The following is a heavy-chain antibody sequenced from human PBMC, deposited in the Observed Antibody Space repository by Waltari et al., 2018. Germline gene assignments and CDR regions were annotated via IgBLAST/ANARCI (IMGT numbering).Heavy chain of an antibody. J-gene: IGHJ6*03. CDR3: ARADTSTSYFYYYMDV. V-gene: IGHV4-59*01. CDR1: GGSTSTYY. D-gene: IGHD1-26*01. Sequence: QVQLQESGPGLVKPSETLSLTCTVSGGSTSTYYCSWVRQSPGKGLEWIGYIHYSGRSVYNPSLRSRVAISLDTPNNQFSLRLRSVTAADAAIYYCARADTSTSYFYYYMDVWGKGTTVTVSS. CDR2: IHYSGRS.